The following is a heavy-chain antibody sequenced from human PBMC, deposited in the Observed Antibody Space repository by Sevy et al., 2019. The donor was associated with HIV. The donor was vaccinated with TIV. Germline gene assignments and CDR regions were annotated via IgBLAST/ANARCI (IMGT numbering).Heavy chain of an antibody. CDR3: ARESVPGFSNINFDY. Sequence: GGSLRLSCGASGFTFSDYYMTWIRQAPGKGLEWVSYISSSGNTIFYADSVKGRFTVSRDNAKNFLYLQMNSLRADDTVLYYCARESVPGFSNINFDYWGQGTLVTVSS. J-gene: IGHJ4*02. D-gene: IGHD6-19*01. CDR2: ISSSGNTI. V-gene: IGHV3-11*04. CDR1: GFTFSDYY.